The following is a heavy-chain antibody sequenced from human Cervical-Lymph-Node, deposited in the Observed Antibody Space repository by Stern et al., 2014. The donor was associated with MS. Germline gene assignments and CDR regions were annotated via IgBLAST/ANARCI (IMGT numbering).Heavy chain of an antibody. Sequence: QVQLQESGPGLVKPSQTLSLTCTVSGGSISSGSYYWSWIRQPAGKGLEWIGRIYTRGSTNYNPSPKSRVNLIVDTPKNPLSLKRSFVTAADTAVYYCAREKEYYYDSSGYYRMDVWGQGTTVTVSS. CDR3: AREKEYYYDSSGYYRMDV. V-gene: IGHV4-61*02. CDR1: GGSISSGSYY. D-gene: IGHD3-22*01. J-gene: IGHJ6*02. CDR2: IYTRGST.